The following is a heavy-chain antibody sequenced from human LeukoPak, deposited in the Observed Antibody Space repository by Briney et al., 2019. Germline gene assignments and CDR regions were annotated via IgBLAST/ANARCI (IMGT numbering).Heavy chain of an antibody. CDR2: IYTSGST. Sequence: PSETLSLTCTVSGGSISSYYWSWIRQPAGKGLEWIGRIYTSGSTNYNPSLKSRVTMSVDTSKNQFSLKLSSVTAADTAVYYCARSYYYGSGRAYYYYYIDVWGKGTTVTISS. D-gene: IGHD3-10*01. CDR1: GGSISSYY. V-gene: IGHV4-4*07. CDR3: ARSYYYGSGRAYYYYYIDV. J-gene: IGHJ6*03.